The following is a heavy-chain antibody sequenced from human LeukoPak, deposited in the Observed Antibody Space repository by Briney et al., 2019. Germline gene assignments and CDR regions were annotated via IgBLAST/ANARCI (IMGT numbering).Heavy chain of an antibody. CDR3: ARLDTTMVLTTLGDI. CDR1: GGSISSSSYY. D-gene: IGHD4/OR15-4a*01. J-gene: IGHJ3*02. Sequence: SETLSLTCTVSGGSISSSSYYWGWIRQPTGKGLEWIGSIYYSGSPYYNPSLKSRVTISVDTSKNQFSLKLSSVTAADTAVYYCARLDTTMVLTTLGDIWGQGTMVTVSS. CDR2: IYYSGSP. V-gene: IGHV4-39*01.